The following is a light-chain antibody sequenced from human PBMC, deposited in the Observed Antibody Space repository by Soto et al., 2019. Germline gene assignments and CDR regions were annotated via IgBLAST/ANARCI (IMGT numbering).Light chain of an antibody. Sequence: QSVLTQPPSVSGTPGQRVTISCSGSISNIGNNYVHWFQQLPGTAPKVLSNRNNQRPSGVPDRFSGSKSGTSASLAISGLRSEDEAEDYCAAWDDTVRSYVFGTGTQVT. V-gene: IGLV1-47*01. CDR2: RNN. CDR1: ISNIGNNY. CDR3: AAWDDTVRSYV. J-gene: IGLJ1*01.